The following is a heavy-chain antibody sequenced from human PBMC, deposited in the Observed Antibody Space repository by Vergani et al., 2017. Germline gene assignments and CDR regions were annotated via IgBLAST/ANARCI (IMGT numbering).Heavy chain of an antibody. Sequence: QVQLVQSGAEVKKPGASVKVSCKVSGYTLTELSMHWVRQAPGKGLEWMGGFDPEDGETIYAQKFQGRVTMTEDTSTDTAYMELSSLRSEDTAVYYCATDPVVVPTRRGLADDGMDVWGQGTTITVSS. CDR1: GYTLTELS. J-gene: IGHJ6*02. CDR3: ATDPVVVPTRRGLADDGMDV. V-gene: IGHV1-24*01. CDR2: FDPEDGET. D-gene: IGHD1-26*01.